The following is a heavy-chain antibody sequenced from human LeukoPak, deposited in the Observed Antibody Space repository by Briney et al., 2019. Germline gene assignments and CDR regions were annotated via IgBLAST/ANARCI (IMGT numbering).Heavy chain of an antibody. D-gene: IGHD3-22*01. CDR1: GGSINSGDYY. Sequence: SETLSLTCTVSGGSINSGDYYWSWIRQPPGKGLEWIGYIYYSGSTYYNPSLKSRLTISLDTSKNQFSLKLSSVTAADTAVYYCATGIYDSSGYYVDDWGQGTLVTVSS. CDR3: ATGIYDSSGYYVDD. CDR2: IYYSGST. V-gene: IGHV4-30-4*08. J-gene: IGHJ4*02.